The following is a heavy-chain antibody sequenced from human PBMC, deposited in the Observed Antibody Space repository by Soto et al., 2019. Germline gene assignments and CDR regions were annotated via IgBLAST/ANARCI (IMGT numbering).Heavy chain of an antibody. CDR3: ARDTSTHPFWSGLTHPLDP. V-gene: IGHV1-69*01. CDR1: GGTFSSYA. CDR2: IIPIFGTA. J-gene: IGHJ5*02. D-gene: IGHD3-3*01. Sequence: QVQLVQSGAEVKKPGSSVKVSCKASGGTFSSYAISWVRQAPGQGLEWMGGIIPIFGTANYAQKFQGRVTITADESTRTAYMELSSLRSEDTAVYYCARDTSTHPFWSGLTHPLDPWGQGTLVTVSS.